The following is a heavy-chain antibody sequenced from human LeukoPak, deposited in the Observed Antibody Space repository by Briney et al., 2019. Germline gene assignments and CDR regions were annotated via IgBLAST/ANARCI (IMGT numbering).Heavy chain of an antibody. CDR3: ARIPGYCSGDTCYSDAFDI. J-gene: IGHJ3*02. D-gene: IGHD2-15*01. CDR1: GFSLTASGMC. V-gene: IGHV2-70*01. CDR2: IDWEDDK. Sequence: SGPTLVNPTQTPTLTCTFSGFSLTASGMCVSWIRQPPGKALEWLALIDWEDDKYYSTSLKTRLTISKDTSKNEVVLTMTNMDPVDTATYYCARIPGYCSGDTCYSDAFDIWGHGTVVTVSS.